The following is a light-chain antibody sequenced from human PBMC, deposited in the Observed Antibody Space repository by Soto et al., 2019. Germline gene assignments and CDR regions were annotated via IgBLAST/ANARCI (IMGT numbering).Light chain of an antibody. V-gene: IGKV3-15*01. Sequence: EIVMTQSPATLSVSPGERATLSCRASQSVSSNLAWYQQKPGQAPRLLIYGASTRATGIPARFSGSGSGTEFTLTISSLQSEDFAVYYCQQYNNWPPWTFGQGTEVVIK. CDR2: GAS. CDR1: QSVSSN. J-gene: IGKJ1*01. CDR3: QQYNNWPPWT.